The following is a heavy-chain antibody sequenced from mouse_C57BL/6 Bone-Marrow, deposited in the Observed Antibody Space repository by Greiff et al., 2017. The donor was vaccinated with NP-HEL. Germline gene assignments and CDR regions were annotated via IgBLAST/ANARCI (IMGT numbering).Heavy chain of an antibody. D-gene: IGHD2-4*01. Sequence: EVQGVESGGGLVKPGGSLKLSCAASGFTFSSYAMSWVRQTPEKRLEWVATISDGGSYTYYPDNVKGRFTISRDNAKNNLYLQMSHLKSEDTAMYYCARERGGYDYYFDYWGQGTTLTVSS. CDR1: GFTFSSYA. CDR2: ISDGGSYT. CDR3: ARERGGYDYYFDY. J-gene: IGHJ2*01. V-gene: IGHV5-4*01.